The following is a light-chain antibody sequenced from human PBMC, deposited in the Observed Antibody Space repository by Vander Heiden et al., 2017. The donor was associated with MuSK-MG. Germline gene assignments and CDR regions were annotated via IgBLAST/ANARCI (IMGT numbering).Light chain of an antibody. J-gene: IGLJ2*01. CDR3: QAYDSSNHRG. Sequence: NFMLTQPHSVSESPGTTVPICCTRSSGSIASNYVQWYQQRPGSSPTTVIYEDNQRPSGVPDRFSGSIDSSSNSASLTISGLKTEDEADYYCQAYDSSNHRGFGGGTKL. CDR2: EDN. CDR1: SGSIASNY. V-gene: IGLV6-57*01.